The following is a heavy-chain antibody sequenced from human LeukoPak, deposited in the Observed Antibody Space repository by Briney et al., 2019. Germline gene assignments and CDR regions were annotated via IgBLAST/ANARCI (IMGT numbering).Heavy chain of an antibody. J-gene: IGHJ5*02. CDR2: IYYSGST. V-gene: IGHV4-38-2*02. CDR1: GYSITHGYY. Sequence: SETLSLTCTVSGYSITHGYYWALIRQPPGKGLEWIGSIYYSGSTYYNPSLKSRVIISVDTSTNQFFLKLISVTAADTAVYCCAAYSTSIDLWRQGTLVTVSS. D-gene: IGHD4-11*01. CDR3: AAYSTSIDL.